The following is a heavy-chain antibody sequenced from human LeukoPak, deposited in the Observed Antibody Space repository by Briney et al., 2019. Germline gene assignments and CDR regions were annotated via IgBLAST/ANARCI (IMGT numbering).Heavy chain of an antibody. CDR1: GFTFSSYA. Sequence: PGRSLRLSCAASGFTFSSYAMHWVRQAPGKGLEWVAVISYDGSNKYYADSVKSRFTISRDNSKNTLYLQMNSLRAEDTAVYYCARDRTHIVVGATFYYYYGMDVWGQGTTVTVSS. J-gene: IGHJ6*02. CDR3: ARDRTHIVVGATFYYYYGMDV. CDR2: ISYDGSNK. D-gene: IGHD1-26*01. V-gene: IGHV3-30-3*01.